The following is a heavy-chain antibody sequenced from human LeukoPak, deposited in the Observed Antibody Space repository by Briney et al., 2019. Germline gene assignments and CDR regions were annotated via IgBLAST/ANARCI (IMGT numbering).Heavy chain of an antibody. D-gene: IGHD2-8*01. Sequence: GSLRLSCAASGFTFSSYWMSWVRQAPGKGLEWVASINQGGSRLHYLDSVTGRFIISRDDAQNSLFLQMTRLRVDDTAVYYCARLKDDVTKLDYWGQGTLVSVSS. J-gene: IGHJ4*02. CDR1: GFTFSSYW. CDR2: INQGGSRL. CDR3: ARLKDDVTKLDY. V-gene: IGHV3-7*01.